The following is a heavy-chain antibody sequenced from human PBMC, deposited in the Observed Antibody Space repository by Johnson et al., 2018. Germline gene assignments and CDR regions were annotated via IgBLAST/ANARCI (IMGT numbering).Heavy chain of an antibody. V-gene: IGHV4-59*01. CDR3: ARGGEFWITYQHYYYYYMDV. CDR2: IFYTGRT. D-gene: IGHD3-3*01. CDR1: GGSICYYY. J-gene: IGHJ6*03. Sequence: QVQLQESGPGLVKXSETLSLXCTVSGGSICYYYWSWIRQPPGKGREWIAYIFYTGRTNYNPSTKSRVTTSVDTYKNQFSLKLSSVTAADPAGYYCARGGEFWITYQHYYYYYMDVWGKVTTVTVSS.